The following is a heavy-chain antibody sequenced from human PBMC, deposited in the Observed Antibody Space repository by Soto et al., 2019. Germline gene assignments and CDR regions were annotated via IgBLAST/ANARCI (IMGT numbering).Heavy chain of an antibody. CDR3: ARRLVYSSEYSFDY. D-gene: IGHD5-18*01. CDR1: GGSISSGGYY. J-gene: IGHJ4*02. Sequence: QVQLQESGPGLVKPSQTLSLTCTVSGGSISSGGYYWSWIRQFPGKGLEWLGYLFYTGSTSYSPSPKSRLTRSVDTSKIQFSLRLSSVTAADTAVYFCARRLVYSSEYSFDYWGQRTMLTVSS. V-gene: IGHV4-31*03. CDR2: LFYTGST.